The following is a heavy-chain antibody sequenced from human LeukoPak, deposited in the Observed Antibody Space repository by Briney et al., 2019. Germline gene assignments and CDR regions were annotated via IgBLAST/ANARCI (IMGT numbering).Heavy chain of an antibody. CDR1: GFTFSNAW. V-gene: IGHV3-15*01. CDR3: TTGWDIRYFDWLLHSEGDY. D-gene: IGHD3-9*01. J-gene: IGHJ4*02. Sequence: GGSLRLSCAASGFTFSNAWMSWVRQAPGKGLEWVGRIKSKTDGGTTDYAAPVKGRFTISRDDSKNTLYLQMNSLKTEDTAVYYCTTGWDIRYFDWLLHSEGDYWGQGTLVTVSS. CDR2: IKSKTDGGTT.